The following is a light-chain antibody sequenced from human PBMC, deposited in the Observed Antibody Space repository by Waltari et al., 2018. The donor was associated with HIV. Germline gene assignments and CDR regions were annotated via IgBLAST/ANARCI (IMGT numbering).Light chain of an antibody. CDR3: QQYYTTPQS. CDR1: QTVLYSSDNRDY. Sequence: DIVLTQSPDSMAVSLGGRASVHCTSSQTVLYSSDNRDYLAWYQVRPGQPPQLLIYWASTRQSGVPDRFSGSGSGTHFTLTISGLQAEDVAIYYCQQYYTTPQSFGQGTRLEI. J-gene: IGKJ2*03. CDR2: WAS. V-gene: IGKV4-1*01.